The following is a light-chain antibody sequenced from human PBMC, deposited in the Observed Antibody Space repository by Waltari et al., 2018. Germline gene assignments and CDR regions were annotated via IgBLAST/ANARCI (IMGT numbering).Light chain of an antibody. V-gene: IGLV2-14*01. CDR3: SSYTRRNTPSSV. Sequence: QSALTQPASVSGSPGQSITISCTGTSSDIGGYDYVSWYHQHPGKAPKLLIYEVTNRPSGVSNRFSGSQSGNTASLAISALQPEDAADYYCSSYTRRNTPSSVFGTGTQVTVL. CDR2: EVT. J-gene: IGLJ1*01. CDR1: SSDIGGYDY.